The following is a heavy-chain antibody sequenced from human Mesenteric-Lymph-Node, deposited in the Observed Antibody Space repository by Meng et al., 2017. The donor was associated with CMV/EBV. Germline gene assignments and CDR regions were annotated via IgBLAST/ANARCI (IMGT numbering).Heavy chain of an antibody. CDR2: IYYSGST. CDR1: GGSISSSSYY. V-gene: IGHV4-39*07. J-gene: IGHJ5*02. CDR3: ARGRGVTIFGVVIGEPYNWFDP. Sequence: SETLSLTCTVSGGSISSSSYYWCWIRQPPGKGLEWIWSIYYSGSTYYNPSLKSRVTISVDTSKNQFSLKLSSVTAADTAVYYCARGRGVTIFGVVIGEPYNWFDPWGQGTLVTVSS. D-gene: IGHD3-3*01.